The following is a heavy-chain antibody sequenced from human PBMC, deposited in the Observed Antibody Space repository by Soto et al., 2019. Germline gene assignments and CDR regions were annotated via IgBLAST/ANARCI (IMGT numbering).Heavy chain of an antibody. CDR2: INAGNGNT. CDR3: ARSAKKTWLPDF. Sequence: ASVKVSCKASGFSFIDYSILWVRQAPGQSLEWLGWINAGNGNTKYSHKFQDRVTITSDTSATTTYMELRSLRSEDTAVFHCARSAKKTWLPDFWGQGTLVTVSS. V-gene: IGHV1-3*01. J-gene: IGHJ1*01. D-gene: IGHD5-12*01. CDR1: GFSFIDYS.